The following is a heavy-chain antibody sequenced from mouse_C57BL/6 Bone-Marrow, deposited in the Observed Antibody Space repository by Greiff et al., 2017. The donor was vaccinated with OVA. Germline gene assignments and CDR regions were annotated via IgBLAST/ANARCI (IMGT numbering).Heavy chain of an antibody. CDR3: ARWALYDGYRWYFDV. D-gene: IGHD2-3*01. CDR2: IDPSDSET. J-gene: IGHJ1*03. V-gene: IGHV1-52*01. CDR1: GYTFTSYW. Sequence: QVQLKQPGAELVRPGSSVKLSCKASGYTFTSYWMHWVKHRPIQGLEWIGNIDPSDSETHYNQKFKDKATLTVDKSSSTAYMQLSSLTSEDSAVYYCARWALYDGYRWYFDVWGTGTTVTVSS.